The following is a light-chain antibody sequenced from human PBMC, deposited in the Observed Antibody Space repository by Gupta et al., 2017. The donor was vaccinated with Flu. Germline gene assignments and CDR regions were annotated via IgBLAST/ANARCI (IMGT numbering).Light chain of an antibody. CDR3: QQYGVSPPGG. CDR2: GAS. CDR1: QAISSDS. Sequence: EIVLTQSPGTLSLSPGERATLSCRASQAISSDSLAWYQQRPGQAPRLLMYGASSRATGIPDRFSGSGSGTDCTLTISRLEPEDFAVYLCQQYGVSPPGGFGQGTRLEIK. V-gene: IGKV3-20*01. J-gene: IGKJ2*01.